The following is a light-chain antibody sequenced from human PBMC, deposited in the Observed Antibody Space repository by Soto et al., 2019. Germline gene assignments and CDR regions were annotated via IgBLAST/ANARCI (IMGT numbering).Light chain of an antibody. CDR2: AAS. CDR3: QQSYVSPHT. V-gene: IGKV1-39*01. Sequence: IQMTQSPSSLSASVGDRVTVTCRASQSIRNYLNWYQQKPGKAPKLLIYAASSLKSGVPSRFSGSGSGTDFTLTIISLQPEDFAAYYCQQSYVSPHTFGQGTKLQ. J-gene: IGKJ2*01. CDR1: QSIRNY.